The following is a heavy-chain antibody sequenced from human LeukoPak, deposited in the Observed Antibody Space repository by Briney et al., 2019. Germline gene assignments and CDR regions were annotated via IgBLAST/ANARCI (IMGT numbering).Heavy chain of an antibody. V-gene: IGHV4-59*01. CDR2: IYYSGST. CDR1: GGSISSYY. Sequence: PSETLSLTCTVSGGSISSYYWSWIRQPPGKGLEWIGYIYYSGSTNYNPSLKSRVTISVDTSKNQFSLKLSSVTAADTAVYYCARQNRIVGDIHLYYYYYMDVWGKGTTVTVSS. J-gene: IGHJ6*03. D-gene: IGHD1-26*01. CDR3: ARQNRIVGDIHLYYYYYMDV.